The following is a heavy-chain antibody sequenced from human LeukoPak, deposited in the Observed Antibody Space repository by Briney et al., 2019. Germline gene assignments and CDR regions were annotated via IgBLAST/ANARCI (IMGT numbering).Heavy chain of an antibody. V-gene: IGHV3-7*01. CDR3: ARIAVAGGFYYYYYMDV. CDR1: GFTFSSYW. Sequence: PGGSLRLSCAASGFTFSSYWMSWVRQAPGKGLEWVANIKQDGSEKYYVDSVKGRFTISRDNAKNSLYLQMNSLRAEDTAVYYCARIAVAGGFYYYYYMDVWGKGTTVTVSS. D-gene: IGHD6-19*01. CDR2: IKQDGSEK. J-gene: IGHJ6*03.